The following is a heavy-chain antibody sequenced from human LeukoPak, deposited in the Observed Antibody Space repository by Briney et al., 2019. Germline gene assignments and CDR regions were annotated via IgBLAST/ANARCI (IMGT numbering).Heavy chain of an antibody. CDR3: AKVPSEGSAYYYYYYMDV. V-gene: IGHV3-30*02. D-gene: IGHD3-3*01. J-gene: IGHJ6*03. CDR1: GFTFSSYG. CDR2: IRYDGSNK. Sequence: PGGSLRLSCAASGFTFSSYGMHWVRQAPGKGLEWVAFIRYDGSNKYYADSVKGRFTISRDNSKNTLYLQMNSLRVEDTAVYYCAKVPSEGSAYYYYYYMDVWGKGTTVTVSS.